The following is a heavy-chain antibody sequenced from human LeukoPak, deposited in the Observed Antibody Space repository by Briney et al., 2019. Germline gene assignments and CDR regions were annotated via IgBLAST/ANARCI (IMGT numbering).Heavy chain of an antibody. Sequence: ASVKVSCKASGYTFTSYYMHWVRQAPGQGLEWMGIINPSGGSTSYAQKFQGRVTMTRDASTSTVYMELSSPRSEDTAVYYCARVRRYCSGGSCPNWFDPWGQGTLVTVSS. D-gene: IGHD2-15*01. V-gene: IGHV1-46*01. CDR3: ARVRRYCSGGSCPNWFDP. J-gene: IGHJ5*02. CDR1: GYTFTSYY. CDR2: INPSGGST.